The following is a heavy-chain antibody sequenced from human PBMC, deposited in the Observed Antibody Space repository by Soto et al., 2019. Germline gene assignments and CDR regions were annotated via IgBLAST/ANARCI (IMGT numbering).Heavy chain of an antibody. CDR2: IIPIFGTA. V-gene: IGHV1-69*13. CDR3: ARGGRIQLWSYARYGMAV. J-gene: IGHJ6*02. D-gene: IGHD5-18*01. CDR1: GGTFSSYA. Sequence: GASVKVSCKASGGTFSSYAISWVRQAPGQGLEWMGGIIPIFGTANYAQKFQGRVTITADESTSTAYMELSSLRSEDTAVYYCARGGRIQLWSYARYGMAVWGQGTTVTVSS.